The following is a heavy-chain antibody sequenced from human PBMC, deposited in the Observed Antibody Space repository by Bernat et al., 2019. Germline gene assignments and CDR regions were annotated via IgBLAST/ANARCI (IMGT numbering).Heavy chain of an antibody. V-gene: IGHV3-23*01. D-gene: IGHD6-19*01. CDR2: ISGFGGSR. CDR1: GFSLSNYA. J-gene: IGHJ4*02. CDR3: VKARNEPWLAFFDY. Sequence: EVQLLESGGGLVQPGESLRLSCAASGFSLSNYAMSWVRQSPGKGLEWVSTISGFGGSRDYADSVKGRFTISRDVSTSTLYLQMYSLRPDDTAVYYCVKARNEPWLAFFDYWGQGTLVTVSS.